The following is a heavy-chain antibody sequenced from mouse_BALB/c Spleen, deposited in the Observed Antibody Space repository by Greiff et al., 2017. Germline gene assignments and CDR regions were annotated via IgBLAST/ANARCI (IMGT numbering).Heavy chain of an antibody. D-gene: IGHD2-2*01. CDR2: IWTGGGT. CDR1: GFSLTSYD. J-gene: IGHJ4*01. CDR3: VRDPYGYDGYAMDY. V-gene: IGHV2-9-2*01. Sequence: QVQLKQSGPGLVAPSQSLSITCTVSGFSLTSYDISWIRQPPGKGLEWLGVIWTGGGTNYNSAFMSRLSISKDNSKSQVFLKMNSLQTDDTAIYYCVRDPYGYDGYAMDYWGQGTSVTVSS.